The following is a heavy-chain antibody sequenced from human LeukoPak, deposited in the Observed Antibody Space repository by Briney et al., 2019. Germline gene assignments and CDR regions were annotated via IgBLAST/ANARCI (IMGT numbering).Heavy chain of an antibody. Sequence: GGSLRLSCAASGFTVSSSYMSWVRQAPGKGLEWVSITYSDVNTNYADSVKGRFTISRDNSKNTLSLQMNSLRAEDTAVYYCARTNDLFNAAFDIWGQGTVVTVSS. CDR3: ARTNDLFNAAFDI. J-gene: IGHJ3*02. CDR1: GFTVSSSY. CDR2: TYSDVNT. V-gene: IGHV3-53*01.